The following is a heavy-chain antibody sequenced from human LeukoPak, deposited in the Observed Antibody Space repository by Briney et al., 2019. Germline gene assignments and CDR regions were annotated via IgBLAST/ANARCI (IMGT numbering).Heavy chain of an antibody. D-gene: IGHD3-16*01. CDR3: ATSWGPDTSAFRWGRDGMDV. CDR2: ISKSGDHT. J-gene: IGHJ6*02. CDR1: GLTFNNYA. V-gene: IGHV3-23*01. Sequence: GGSLRLSRAVSGLTFNNYAMSWVRQAPGKGLEWVSAISKSGDHTYYAASAKGRFTIYRDNSKNTQYLQMNSLRAEDTAVYYCATSWGPDTSAFRWGRDGMDVWGQGTTVIVSS.